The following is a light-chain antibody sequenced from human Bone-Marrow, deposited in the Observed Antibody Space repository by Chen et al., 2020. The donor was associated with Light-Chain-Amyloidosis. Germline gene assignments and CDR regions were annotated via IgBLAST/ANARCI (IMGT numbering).Light chain of an antibody. CDR1: QTISSNY. CDR2: GSP. V-gene: IGKV3-20*01. CDR3: QQYGTSPLT. Sequence: ELVLTQSPGTLSLSPGEGANLSCRASQTISSNYLTWYQQKFGQAPRLLIYGSPSRATGIPDRYTGSGSGTEFTLTINRLEPEDFAMYYCQQYGTSPLTFGGGTKVEIK. J-gene: IGKJ4*01.